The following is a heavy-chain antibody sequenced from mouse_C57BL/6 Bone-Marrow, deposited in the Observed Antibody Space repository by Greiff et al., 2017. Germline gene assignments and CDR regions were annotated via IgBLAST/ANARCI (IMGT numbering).Heavy chain of an antibody. Sequence: VQLQQSGPELVKPGASVKISCKASGYTFTDYYMNWVKQSHGKSLEWIGDINPNNGGTSYNQKFKGKATLTVDKSSSTAYMELRSLTSEDSAVYYCARSNYYGSSSPYAMDYWGQGTSVTVSS. CDR2: INPNNGGT. V-gene: IGHV1-26*01. J-gene: IGHJ4*01. D-gene: IGHD1-1*01. CDR3: ARSNYYGSSSPYAMDY. CDR1: GYTFTDYY.